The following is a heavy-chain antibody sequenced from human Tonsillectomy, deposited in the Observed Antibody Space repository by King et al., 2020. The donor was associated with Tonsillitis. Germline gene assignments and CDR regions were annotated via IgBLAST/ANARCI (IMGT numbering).Heavy chain of an antibody. CDR3: AKDRFDGDYVIYYFDY. J-gene: IGHJ4*02. D-gene: IGHD4-17*01. Sequence: VQLVESGGGVVQPGRSLRLSCAASGFTFSSYGMHWGRQAPGKGLEWVAVISYDGSNKYYADSVKGRFTISRDNSKNTLYLQMNSLRAEDTAVYYCAKDRFDGDYVIYYFDYWGQGTLVTVSS. V-gene: IGHV3-30*18. CDR2: ISYDGSNK. CDR1: GFTFSSYG.